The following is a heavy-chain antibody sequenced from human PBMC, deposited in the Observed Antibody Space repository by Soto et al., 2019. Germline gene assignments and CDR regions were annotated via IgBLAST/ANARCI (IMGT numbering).Heavy chain of an antibody. CDR1: GYTFTSNG. J-gene: IGHJ4*02. CDR3: ARDGGYSSDY. D-gene: IGHD6-13*01. V-gene: IGHV1-18*01. CDR2: ISANSGNT. Sequence: QVQLVQSGVEMKEPGASVMVSCKASGYTFTSNGISWVRQAPGQGLEWMGWISANSGNTNYAEKFQGRVTMTKDTSTSTVYMELRSLRSDDTAVYYCARDGGYSSDYWGQGTLVTVSS.